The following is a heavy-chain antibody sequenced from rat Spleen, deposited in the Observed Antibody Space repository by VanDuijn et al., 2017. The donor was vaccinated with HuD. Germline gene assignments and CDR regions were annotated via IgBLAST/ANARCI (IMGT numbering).Heavy chain of an antibody. CDR3: ARPSTTRVWAY. J-gene: IGHJ3*01. CDR2: ISYEGSIT. CDR1: GFTLSDHF. V-gene: IGHV5-22*01. D-gene: IGHD1-4*01. Sequence: EVQLVESDGDLVQPGRSLKLSCAASGFTLSDHFMAWVRQTPTKGLEWVASISYEGSITYFGDSVKGRFTISRDNARSTLYLQMNSLRSEDTATYYCARPSTTRVWAYWGQGTLVTVSS.